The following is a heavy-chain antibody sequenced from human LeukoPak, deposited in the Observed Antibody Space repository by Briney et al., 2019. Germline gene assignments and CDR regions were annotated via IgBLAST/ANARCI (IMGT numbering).Heavy chain of an antibody. CDR1: GGSISSSY. D-gene: IGHD3-22*01. V-gene: IGHV4-59*08. CDR3: ARRVIPNSFDP. Sequence: SETLSLTCTVSGGSISSSYWSWIRQPPGKGLEWIGHIYYSGSTNYNPSLKSRVTISVDTSKNQFSLKLSSVTAADTAVYYCARRVIPNSFDPWGQGTLVTVSS. CDR2: IYYSGST. J-gene: IGHJ5*02.